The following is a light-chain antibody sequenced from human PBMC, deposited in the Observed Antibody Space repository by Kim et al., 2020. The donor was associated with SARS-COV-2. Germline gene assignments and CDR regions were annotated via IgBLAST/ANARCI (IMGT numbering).Light chain of an antibody. V-gene: IGLV2-14*04. CDR2: DVS. J-gene: IGLJ3*02. CDR1: SSDVGGYNF. CDR3: SSYTSSSTLV. Sequence: GQSITISCTGTSSDVGGYNFVSWYQQHPGKAPKLMIYDVSKRPSGVSNRFSGSKSGNTASLTISGLQAEDEAEYHCSSYTSSSTLVFGGGTKVTVL.